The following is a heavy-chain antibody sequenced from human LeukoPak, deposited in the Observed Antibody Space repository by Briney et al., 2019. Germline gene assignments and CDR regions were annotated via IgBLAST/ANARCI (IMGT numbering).Heavy chain of an antibody. CDR3: ARDSDVVVAAEGNWFDP. CDR2: IGAYNGNT. J-gene: IGHJ5*02. CDR1: GYTFTSYG. D-gene: IGHD2-15*01. V-gene: IGHV1-18*01. Sequence: ASVKVSCKASGYTFTSYGISWVRQAPGQGLEWMGWIGAYNGNTNYAQKLQGRVTMTTDTSTSTAYMELRSLRSDDTAVYYCARDSDVVVAAEGNWFDPWGQGALVTVSS.